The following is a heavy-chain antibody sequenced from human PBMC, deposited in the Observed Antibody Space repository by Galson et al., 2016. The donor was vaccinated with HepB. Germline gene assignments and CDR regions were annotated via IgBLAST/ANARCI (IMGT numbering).Heavy chain of an antibody. V-gene: IGHV4-39*01. CDR1: GDSIXXXGRX. CDR3: VRLGTAAAVANRRGSVX. D-gene: IGHD6-13*01. CDR2: IXSRGTS. Sequence: EPLSLTCTVSGDSIXXXGRXXAWFXXPPXXXLEXXXSIXSRGTSYYNPSLTSRVTVSADMSRNQFFLSLTSVTAADTAIYCCVRLGTAAAVANRRGSVXXXQG. J-gene: IGHJ4*02.